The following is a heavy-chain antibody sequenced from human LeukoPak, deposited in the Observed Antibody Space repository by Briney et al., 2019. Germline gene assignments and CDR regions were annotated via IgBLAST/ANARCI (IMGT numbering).Heavy chain of an antibody. CDR1: GVTFTNFP. J-gene: IGHJ3*01. Sequence: SVKVSCKASGVTFTNFPINWVRQAPGQGPEWVGGIIPMVQIVDSAQQPAQKFQDRVTITADVDSSTVYMVLNSLRTEDTAVYYCARGDKVFGVPGAFDLWGQGTFVSVSS. D-gene: IGHD3-3*01. CDR3: ARGDKVFGVPGAFDL. V-gene: IGHV1-69*10. CDR2: IIPMVQIV.